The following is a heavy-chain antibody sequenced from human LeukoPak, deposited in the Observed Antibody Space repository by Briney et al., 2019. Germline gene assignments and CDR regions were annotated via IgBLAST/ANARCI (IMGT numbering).Heavy chain of an antibody. D-gene: IGHD5-12*01. CDR2: FDPEDGET. J-gene: IGHJ6*02. CDR1: GYTLTELS. V-gene: IGHV1-24*01. Sequence: ASVKVSCKVSGYTLTELSMHWVRQAPGKGLEWMGGFDPEDGETIYAQKFQGRVTMTEDTSTDTVYMELSSLRSEDTAVYYCATDRYSGYLYGMDVWGQGTTVTVSS. CDR3: ATDRYSGYLYGMDV.